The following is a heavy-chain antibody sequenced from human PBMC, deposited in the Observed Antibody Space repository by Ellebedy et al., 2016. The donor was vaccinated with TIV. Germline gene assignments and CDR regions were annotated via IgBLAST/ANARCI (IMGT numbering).Heavy chain of an antibody. J-gene: IGHJ6*02. CDR2: IYYSGST. Sequence: MPSETLSLTFTVSGGSISSSSYSWGWIRQPPGKGLEWIGSIYYSGSTYYNPSLTSRVTIYVDTSKNQFSLKLSSVTAADPAVYYCARLVRMGGMDVWGQGTTVTVSS. V-gene: IGHV4-39*01. D-gene: IGHD2-21*01. CDR3: ARLVRMGGMDV. CDR1: GGSISSSSYS.